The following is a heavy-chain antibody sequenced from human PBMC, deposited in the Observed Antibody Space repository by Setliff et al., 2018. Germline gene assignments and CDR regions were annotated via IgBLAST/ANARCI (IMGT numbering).Heavy chain of an antibody. CDR3: ARSLVTAGDAFDI. Sequence: PGGSLRLSCAASGFTFSSYSMNWVRQAPGKGLEWVSSISSSSSYIYYADSVKGRFTISRDNAKNSLYLQMNSLRAEDTAVYYCARSLVTAGDAFDIWGQGTMVTVSS. J-gene: IGHJ3*02. D-gene: IGHD2-21*02. CDR1: GFTFSSYS. V-gene: IGHV3-21*04. CDR2: ISSSSSYI.